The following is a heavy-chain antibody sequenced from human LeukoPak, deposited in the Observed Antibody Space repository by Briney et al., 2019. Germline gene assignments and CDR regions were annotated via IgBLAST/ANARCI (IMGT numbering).Heavy chain of an antibody. V-gene: IGHV5-51*01. CDR1: GYSFTSYW. D-gene: IGHD4-17*01. CDR3: ARQCRGTVKPSPCAFDI. J-gene: IGHJ3*02. CDR2: IYPGDSDT. Sequence: GESLKISCKGSGYSFTSYWIGWVRQMPGKGLEWMGIIYPGDSDTRYSPSFQGQVTISADKSISTAYLQWSSLKTSDTAMYYCARQCRGTVKPSPCAFDIWGQGTMVTVSS.